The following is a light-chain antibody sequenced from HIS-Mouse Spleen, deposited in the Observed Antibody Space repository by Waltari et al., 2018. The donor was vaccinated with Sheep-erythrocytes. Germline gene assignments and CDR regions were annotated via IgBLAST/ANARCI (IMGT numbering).Light chain of an antibody. J-gene: IGLJ3*02. CDR2: EGS. CDR1: SSDVGSYNL. V-gene: IGLV2-23*01. CDR3: CSYAGSSTPWV. Sequence: QSALTQPASVSGSPGQSITTSCTGTSSDVGSYNLVSWYQQHPGKAPKPMIYEGSKRPSGVSNRFSGSKSGNTASLTISVLQAEDEADYYCCSYAGSSTPWVFGGGTKLTVL.